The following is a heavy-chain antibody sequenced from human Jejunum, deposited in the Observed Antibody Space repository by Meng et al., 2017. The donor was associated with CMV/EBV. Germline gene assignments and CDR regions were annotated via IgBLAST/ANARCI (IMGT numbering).Heavy chain of an antibody. Sequence: QLVESGGGVVQPGRSLRISLEAYGFIFSYYAMQWVRQAPGKGLEWVAVISNDGSKTYFADSVKDRFTISRDNSKETLFLQMNSLRPEDTAVYYCARELASWCYFDSWGQGTLVTVSS. CDR1: GFIFSYYA. V-gene: IGHV3-30-3*01. CDR3: ARELASWCYFDS. CDR2: ISNDGSKT. D-gene: IGHD2-8*01. J-gene: IGHJ4*02.